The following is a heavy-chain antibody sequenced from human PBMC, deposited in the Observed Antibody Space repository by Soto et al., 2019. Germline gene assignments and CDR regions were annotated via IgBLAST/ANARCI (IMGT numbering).Heavy chain of an antibody. CDR1: GFTFRSYS. Sequence: GGSLRLSCGASGFTFRSYSMNWVRQAPGKGLEWVSYISSSSSTIYYADSVKGRFTISRDNAKNSLYLQMNSLRDEDTAVYYCAREYQPLGGYYYYGMDVWGQGTTVTVSS. V-gene: IGHV3-48*02. J-gene: IGHJ6*02. D-gene: IGHD2-2*01. CDR3: AREYQPLGGYYYYGMDV. CDR2: ISSSSSTI.